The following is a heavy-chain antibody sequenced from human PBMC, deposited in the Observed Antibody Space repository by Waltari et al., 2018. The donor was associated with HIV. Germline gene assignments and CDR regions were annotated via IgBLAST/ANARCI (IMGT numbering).Heavy chain of an antibody. CDR1: RSPVVDRAAL. CDR2: ISSGGNI. J-gene: IGHJ6*02. D-gene: IGHD3-16*01. V-gene: IGHV4-39*02. CDR3: ARQLRIMQTSSYRMDV. Sequence: LQLQESGPSLLKPSETLSLRCSAPRSPVVDRAALWGWFRQPPGKGLEWIVSISSGGNIYHNQTLKSRISISLYTSRNHISLKMTSATASDSAVYYCARQLRIMQTSSYRMDVWGPGTLVTV.